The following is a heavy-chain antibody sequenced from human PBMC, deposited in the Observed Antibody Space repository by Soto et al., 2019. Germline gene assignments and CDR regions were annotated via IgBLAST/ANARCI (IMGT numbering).Heavy chain of an antibody. J-gene: IGHJ4*02. D-gene: IGHD1-20*01. V-gene: IGHV3-11*01. CDR2: ISSSGSTI. CDR3: AREDPRITGTPY. Sequence: VGTLRLSCAASGFTFSDYYMSWIRQAPGKGLEWVSYISSSGSTIYYADSVKGRFTISRDNAKNSLYLQMNSLRAEDTAVYYCAREDPRITGTPYWGQGTLVTVSS. CDR1: GFTFSDYY.